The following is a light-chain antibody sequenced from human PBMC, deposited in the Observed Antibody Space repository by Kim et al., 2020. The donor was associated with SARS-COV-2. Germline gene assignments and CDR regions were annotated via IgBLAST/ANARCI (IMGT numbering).Light chain of an antibody. V-gene: IGKV3-11*01. Sequence: SLSPGERATLSCRASQSVSSYVAWYQQKPGRSPRLLIYDASNRATGIPARFSGSGSGTDFTLTISSLEPEDFAVYYCQQRADWLSFGGGTKVDIK. CDR1: QSVSSY. CDR3: QQRADWLS. J-gene: IGKJ4*01. CDR2: DAS.